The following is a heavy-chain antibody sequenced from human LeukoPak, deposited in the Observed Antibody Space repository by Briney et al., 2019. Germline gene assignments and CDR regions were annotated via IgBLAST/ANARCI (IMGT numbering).Heavy chain of an antibody. Sequence: GGSLRLSCAASGFTFSSHAMSWVRHAPGKGLEWVSATSGDGDTTYYAASVKGRFTISRDNSKSTLYLQMNSVRDEDTALYYCAKCAWFGDAPGGDYWGQGTLVTVSS. J-gene: IGHJ4*02. V-gene: IGHV3-23*01. CDR3: AKCAWFGDAPGGDY. CDR2: TSGDGDTT. CDR1: GFTFSSHA. D-gene: IGHD3-10*01.